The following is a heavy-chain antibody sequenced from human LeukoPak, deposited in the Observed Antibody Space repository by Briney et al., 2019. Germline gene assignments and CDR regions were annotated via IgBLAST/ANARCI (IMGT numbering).Heavy chain of an antibody. J-gene: IGHJ6*02. CDR3: ARGSGWQWLVRGSYYSYGMDV. D-gene: IGHD6-19*01. CDR2: ISAYNGNT. V-gene: IGHV1-18*01. CDR1: GYTFTSYG. Sequence: GASVKVSGKASGYTFTSYGISWVRKPPGQGLEWMGWISAYNGNTNYAQKLQGRVTMTTDTPTSTGYMELRSLRSDDTAVYYCARGSGWQWLVRGSYYSYGMDVWGQGTTVTVSS.